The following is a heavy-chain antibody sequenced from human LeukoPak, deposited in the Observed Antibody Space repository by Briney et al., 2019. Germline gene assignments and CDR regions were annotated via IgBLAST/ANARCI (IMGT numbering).Heavy chain of an antibody. D-gene: IGHD2-2*02. CDR1: GFTFSRYW. CDR3: AKASVAIPQYCNS. J-gene: IGHJ5*02. V-gene: IGHV3-7*03. Sequence: GGSLRLSCAASGFTFSRYWMSWVRQVPRKGLEWVANIKQDGGEIYYVDSVKGRFTISRDNAKSSLYLQMNSLTAADTAMYFCAKASVAIPQYCNSWGQGTLVTVSS. CDR2: IKQDGGEI.